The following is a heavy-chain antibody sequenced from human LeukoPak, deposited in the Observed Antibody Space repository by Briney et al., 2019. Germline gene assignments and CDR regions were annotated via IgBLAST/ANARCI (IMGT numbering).Heavy chain of an antibody. CDR1: GFTFSSYG. J-gene: IGHJ4*02. D-gene: IGHD6-19*01. CDR2: IYSGGST. Sequence: GGSLRLSCAASGFTFSSYGMHWVRQAPGKGLEWVSVIYSGGSTYYADSVKGRFTISRDNSKNTLYLQMSSLRAEDTAVYYCARDRRSSGWYSDYWGQGTLVTVSS. CDR3: ARDRRSSGWYSDY. V-gene: IGHV3-66*01.